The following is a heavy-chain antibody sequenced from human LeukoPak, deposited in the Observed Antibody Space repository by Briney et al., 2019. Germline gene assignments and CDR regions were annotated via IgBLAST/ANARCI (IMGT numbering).Heavy chain of an antibody. V-gene: IGHV3-30-3*01. J-gene: IGHJ4*02. CDR1: GFTFSSYA. CDR3: ARDITMVRGGGNY. D-gene: IGHD3-10*01. CDR2: ISYDGSNK. Sequence: GGSLRLSCAAPGFTFSSYAMHWVRQAPGKGLEWVAVISYDGSNKYYADSVKGRFTISRDNSKNTLYLQMNSLRAEDTAVYYCARDITMVRGGGNYWGQGTLVTVSS.